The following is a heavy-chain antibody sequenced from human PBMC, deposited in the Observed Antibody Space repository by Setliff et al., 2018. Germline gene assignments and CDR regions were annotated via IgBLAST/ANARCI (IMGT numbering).Heavy chain of an antibody. Sequence: SETLSLTCTVSGGSISSSNWWNWVRQPPGKGLEWIGYIYYSGSTYYNPSLKSRVTISVDTSKNQFSLKLSSVTAADTAVYYCARDGGEYWGQGTLVTVSS. J-gene: IGHJ4*02. CDR3: ARDGGEY. CDR2: IYYSGST. V-gene: IGHV4-4*02. D-gene: IGHD3-16*01. CDR1: GGSISSSNW.